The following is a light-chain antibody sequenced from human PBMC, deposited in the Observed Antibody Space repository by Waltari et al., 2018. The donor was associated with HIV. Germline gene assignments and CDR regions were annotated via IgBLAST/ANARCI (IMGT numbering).Light chain of an antibody. Sequence: DIQMIQSPSTLSASVGDRVTITCRPSQRISSWLAWYQQKPGKAPKLLMSKASNLESGVPSRVSGSGAGTEFTLTSSSLQPDDFATYDCQQYNSYPRTFGQETKVEIK. CDR1: QRISSW. J-gene: IGKJ1*01. V-gene: IGKV1-5*03. CDR3: QQYNSYPRT. CDR2: KAS.